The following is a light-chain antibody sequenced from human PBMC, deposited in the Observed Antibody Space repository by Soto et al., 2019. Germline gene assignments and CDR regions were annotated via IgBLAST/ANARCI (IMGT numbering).Light chain of an antibody. CDR2: DVS. J-gene: IGLJ2*01. CDR1: SSDVGGYNF. V-gene: IGLV2-14*01. CDR3: SSYTNTNTRVL. Sequence: QSALTQPASVSGSPGQSITISCTGTSSDVGGYNFVSWYQQHPGKAPKLMIYDVSNRPSGVSNRFSGSKSGKTASLTISGLQAEDEADYYCSSYTNTNTRVLFGGGTKVT.